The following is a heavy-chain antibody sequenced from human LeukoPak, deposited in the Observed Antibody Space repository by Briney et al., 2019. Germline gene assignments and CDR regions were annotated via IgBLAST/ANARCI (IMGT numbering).Heavy chain of an antibody. J-gene: IGHJ4*02. V-gene: IGHV1-46*01. CDR3: AREESGGYFDY. CDR1: GFTFTNYY. D-gene: IGHD2-8*02. CDR2: ISPTGSST. Sequence: GASVKVSCKTSGFTFTNYYMHWVRQAPGQGLEWMGLISPTGSSTNYAQKFRGRVTMTRDTSTTTVYMELSSLRSEDTAVYYCAREESGGYFDYWGRGTLVTVSS.